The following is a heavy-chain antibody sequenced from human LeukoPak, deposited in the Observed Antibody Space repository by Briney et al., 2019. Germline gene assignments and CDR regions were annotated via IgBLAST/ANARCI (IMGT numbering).Heavy chain of an antibody. Sequence: SETLSLTCTVSGGSISSYYWSWVRQPPGKGLEWIGYIYYSGSTNYNPSLKSRVTISVDTSKNQFSLKLSSVTAADTAVYYCARDLGYSYPADYYYMDVWGKGTTVTVSS. CDR1: GGSISSYY. CDR2: IYYSGST. CDR3: ARDLGYSYPADYYYMDV. D-gene: IGHD5-18*01. V-gene: IGHV4-59*01. J-gene: IGHJ6*03.